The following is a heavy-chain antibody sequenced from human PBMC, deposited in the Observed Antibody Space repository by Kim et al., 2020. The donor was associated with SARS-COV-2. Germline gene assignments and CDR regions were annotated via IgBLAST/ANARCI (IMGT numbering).Heavy chain of an antibody. D-gene: IGHD3-22*01. V-gene: IGHV3-21*01. Sequence: GGSLRLSCAASGFTFSSYSMNWVRQAPGKGLEWVSSISSSSYIYYADSVKGRFTISRDNAKNSLYLQMNSLRAEYTAVYYCAREGVDSPDSSGYYPFDYWGQGTLVTVSS. CDR3: AREGVDSPDSSGYYPFDY. CDR1: GFTFSSYS. CDR2: ISSSSYI. J-gene: IGHJ4*02.